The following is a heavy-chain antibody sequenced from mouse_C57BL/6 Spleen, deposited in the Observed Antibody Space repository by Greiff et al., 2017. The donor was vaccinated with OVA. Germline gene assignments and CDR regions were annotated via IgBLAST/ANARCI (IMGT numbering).Heavy chain of an antibody. CDR3: ARRGGLGYFDY. CDR1: GYSFTSYY. Sequence: LQESGPELVKPGASVKISCKASGYSFTSYYIHWVKQRPGQGLEWIGWIYPGSGNTKYNEKFKGKATLTADTSSSTAYMQLSSLTSEDSAVYYCARRGGLGYFDYWGQGTTLTVSS. D-gene: IGHD4-1*01. J-gene: IGHJ2*01. CDR2: IYPGSGNT. V-gene: IGHV1-66*01.